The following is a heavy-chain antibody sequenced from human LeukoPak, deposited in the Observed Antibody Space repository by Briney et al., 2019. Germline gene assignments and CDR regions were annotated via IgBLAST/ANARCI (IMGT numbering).Heavy chain of an antibody. CDR2: IYYSGST. V-gene: IGHV4-59*01. CDR1: GGSISNYY. D-gene: IGHD4-17*01. Sequence: SETLSLTCTVSGGSISNYYWSWIRQPPGKGLEWIGYIYYSGSTNYNPSLKSRVTISVDTSKNQFSLKLSSVTAADTAVYYCARDTTHYYYYMDVWGKGTTVTVSS. CDR3: ARDTTHYYYYMDV. J-gene: IGHJ6*03.